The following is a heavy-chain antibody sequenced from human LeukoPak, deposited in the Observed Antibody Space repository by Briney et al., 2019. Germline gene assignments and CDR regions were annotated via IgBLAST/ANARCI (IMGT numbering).Heavy chain of an antibody. D-gene: IGHD2-21*02. CDR3: ARGVTLDY. Sequence: GGSLRLSCVASGFTFSTYEMNWVRQAPGKGLEWVLYISSGDNIMFYADSVKGRFIISRDNAKNSLYLQMNSLRAEDTAVYYCARGVTLDYWGQGTLVTVSS. CDR2: ISSGDNIM. CDR1: GFTFSTYE. J-gene: IGHJ4*02. V-gene: IGHV3-48*03.